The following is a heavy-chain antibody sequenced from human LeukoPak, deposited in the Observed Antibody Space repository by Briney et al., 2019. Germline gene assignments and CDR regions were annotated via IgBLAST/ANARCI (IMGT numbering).Heavy chain of an antibody. CDR3: ARVGEANSSSWSYYFDY. J-gene: IGHJ4*02. CDR2: INSDGSST. V-gene: IGHV3-74*01. CDR1: GFSFSSYW. D-gene: IGHD6-13*01. Sequence: PAGGSLRLSCAASGFSFSSYWMHWVRQAPGKGLVWVSRINSDGSSTIYADSVKGRFTISRDNAKNTLYLQMNSLRAEDTAVYYCARVGEANSSSWSYYFDYWGQGTLVTVSS.